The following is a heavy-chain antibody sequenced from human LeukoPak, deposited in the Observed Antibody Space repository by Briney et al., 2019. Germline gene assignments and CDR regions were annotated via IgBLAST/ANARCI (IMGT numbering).Heavy chain of an antibody. CDR2: FDPEVGET. D-gene: IGHD5-12*01. V-gene: IGHV1-24*01. Sequence: ASVKVSCKVSGDTLAAYSIHWVRQTPAKGLERLGGFDPEVGETLYAQRFQGRVTVTEDTATDTAYLDLSSLTTDDTAVYYCATDLLALGLKTFDPWGQGTLVTLSS. J-gene: IGHJ5*02. CDR3: ATDLLALGLKTFDP. CDR1: GDTLAAYS.